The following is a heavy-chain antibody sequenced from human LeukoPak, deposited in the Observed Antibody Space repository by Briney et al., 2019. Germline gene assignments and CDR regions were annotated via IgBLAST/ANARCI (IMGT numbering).Heavy chain of an antibody. CDR2: IWYDGSNK. V-gene: IGHV3-33*01. CDR3: IREVQVRASASLGL. J-gene: IGHJ4*01. D-gene: IGHD1-1*01. Sequence: GGSLRLSCAASGFTFSSYGMHWVRQAPGKGLEWVAVIWYDGSNKYYADSVKGRFTISRDNVRNTLHLQMNNLSLEDTAVYFCIREVQVRASASLGLWGRGTLVTVS. CDR1: GFTFSSYG.